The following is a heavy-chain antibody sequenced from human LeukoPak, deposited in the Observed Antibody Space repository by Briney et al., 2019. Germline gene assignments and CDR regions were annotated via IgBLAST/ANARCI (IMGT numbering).Heavy chain of an antibody. D-gene: IGHD3-22*01. Sequence: GGSLRLSCAASGFTFSSYAMSWVRQAPGKGLEWVSAISGSDDSTYYADSVKGRFTISRDNSMNTLYLQMNSLRVEDTALYYCAKTRIYSVYSVIDYWGQGTLVTVSS. CDR3: AKTRIYSVYSVIDY. J-gene: IGHJ4*02. CDR1: GFTFSSYA. V-gene: IGHV3-23*01. CDR2: ISGSDDST.